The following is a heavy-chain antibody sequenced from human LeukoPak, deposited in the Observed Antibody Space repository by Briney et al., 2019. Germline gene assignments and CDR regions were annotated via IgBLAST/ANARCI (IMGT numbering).Heavy chain of an antibody. Sequence: GGSLRLSCAASGFTFSSYAMNWVRQAPGKGLEWVSAISGSGGSTYYADSVKGRFTVSRDNAKNSLYLQLNSLRAEDTALYYCARDNPPDYRGQGTLVTVSS. CDR3: ARDNPPDY. J-gene: IGHJ4*02. CDR1: GFTFSSYA. V-gene: IGHV3-23*01. CDR2: ISGSGGST.